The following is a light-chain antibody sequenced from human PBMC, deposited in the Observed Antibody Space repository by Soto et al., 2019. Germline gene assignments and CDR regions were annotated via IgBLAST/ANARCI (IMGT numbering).Light chain of an antibody. Sequence: DIQMTQSPSTLSASVGDRVTITCRASQTFGRWLAWYQQKPGKAPKLLIYDASNLESGVPSRFSGSGSGTEFTLTISNLQPDDFATYYCQQYENYWTFGQGTKVDIK. J-gene: IGKJ1*01. V-gene: IGKV1-5*01. CDR2: DAS. CDR1: QTFGRW. CDR3: QQYENYWT.